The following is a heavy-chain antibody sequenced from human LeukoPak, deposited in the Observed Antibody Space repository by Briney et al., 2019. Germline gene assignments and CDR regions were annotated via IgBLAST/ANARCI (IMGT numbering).Heavy chain of an antibody. CDR1: GFTFSSYS. CDR3: AVEGYCSGGSCYTNWFDP. D-gene: IGHD2-15*01. J-gene: IGHJ5*02. CDR2: ISSSGSTK. V-gene: IGHV3-48*02. Sequence: PGGSLRLSCAASGFTFSSYSMNWVRQAPGKGLEWVSYISSSGSTKYYADYVKGRITISRDNGKNSLYLQMNSLRDEDTAVYYCAVEGYCSGGSCYTNWFDPWGQGTLVTVSS.